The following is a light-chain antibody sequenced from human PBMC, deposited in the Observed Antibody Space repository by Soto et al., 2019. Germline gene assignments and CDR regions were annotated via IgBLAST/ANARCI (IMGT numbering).Light chain of an antibody. CDR2: AAS. CDR1: QSVSRGY. Sequence: EIVLTQSPDTLSVSPGERATLSCRATQSVSRGYLAWYQQKPGQPPRVIIYAASGRAAGIPDRFSASGSGTDCTLSISRREPEDSAVDYCHQYAASPRTFGQGTKVEIK. V-gene: IGKV3-20*01. CDR3: HQYAASPRT. J-gene: IGKJ1*01.